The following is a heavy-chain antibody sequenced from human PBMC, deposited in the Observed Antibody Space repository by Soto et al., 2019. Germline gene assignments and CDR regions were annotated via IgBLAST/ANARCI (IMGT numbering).Heavy chain of an antibody. CDR3: APGGATGGDR. J-gene: IGHJ5*02. V-gene: IGHV3-11*04. CDR1: GGSISSYY. D-gene: IGHD2-8*02. CDR2: ISSTASTI. Sequence: QVQLQESGPGLVKPSETLSLTCTVSGGSISSYYWSWIRQPPGKGLEWISYISSTASTIYYADSVKGRFTISRDNAKNSLFLQMNSLRPEDTAVYYCAPGGATGGDRWGQGTLVTVSS.